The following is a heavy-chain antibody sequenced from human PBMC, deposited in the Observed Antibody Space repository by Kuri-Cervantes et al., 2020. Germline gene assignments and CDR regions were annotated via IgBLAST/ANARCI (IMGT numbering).Heavy chain of an antibody. Sequence: GESLKISCAASGFTFSSYSMNWVRQAPGKGLEWVSSISSSSSYIYYADSVKGRFTISRDNAKNSLYLQMNSLRAEDTAVSYCAKIPRCSSTSCYGDYWGQGTLVTVSS. CDR1: GFTFSSYS. J-gene: IGHJ4*02. CDR2: ISSSSSYI. D-gene: IGHD2-2*01. CDR3: AKIPRCSSTSCYGDY. V-gene: IGHV3-21*01.